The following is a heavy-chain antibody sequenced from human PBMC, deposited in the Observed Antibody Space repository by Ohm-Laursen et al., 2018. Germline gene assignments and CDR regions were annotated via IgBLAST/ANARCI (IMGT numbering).Heavy chain of an antibody. J-gene: IGHJ5*02. Sequence: ASSVKVSCKASGYTFTGYYMHWVRQAPGQGLEWMGWINPNSGGTNYAQKFQGRVTMTRDTSISTAYMELSRLRSDDTAVYYCARVGSTYDFWSGYFRGFDPWGQGTLVTVSS. CDR3: ARVGSTYDFWSGYFRGFDP. CDR2: INPNSGGT. CDR1: GYTFTGYY. V-gene: IGHV1-2*02. D-gene: IGHD3-3*01.